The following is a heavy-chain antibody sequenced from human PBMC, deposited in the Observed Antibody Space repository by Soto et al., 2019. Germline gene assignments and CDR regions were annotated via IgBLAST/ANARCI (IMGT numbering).Heavy chain of an antibody. Sequence: QVQLQESGPGLVKPSQTLSLTCTVSGGSISSGGYYWSWIRQHPGKGLEWIGYIYYSGSTYYNPSLKSRVTXXVXTXXNQFSLKLSSVTAADTAVYYCARGGRNWNPKPLDYWGQGTLVTVSS. CDR1: GGSISSGGYY. D-gene: IGHD1-1*01. J-gene: IGHJ4*02. V-gene: IGHV4-31*03. CDR3: ARGGRNWNPKPLDY. CDR2: IYYSGST.